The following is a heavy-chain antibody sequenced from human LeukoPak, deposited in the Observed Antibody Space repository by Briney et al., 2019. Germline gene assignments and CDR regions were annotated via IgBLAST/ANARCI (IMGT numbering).Heavy chain of an antibody. D-gene: IGHD1-26*01. CDR2: IHSNGYT. CDR1: GCSISGYY. Sequence: SETLSLTCTVSGCSISGYYWSWIRQPPGQGLEWIAYIHSNGYTNYNPSLKSRVTISVDTSKNQFSLKVTSVTAADTAMYYCTKREGAMSGSYDYFDPWGQGTLVTVS. V-gene: IGHV4-4*09. CDR3: TKREGAMSGSYDYFDP. J-gene: IGHJ5*02.